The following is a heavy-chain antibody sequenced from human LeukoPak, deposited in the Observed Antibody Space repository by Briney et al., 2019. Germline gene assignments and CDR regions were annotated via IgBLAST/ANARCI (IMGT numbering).Heavy chain of an antibody. CDR3: AKEFGHKFKLTVVEAPLGPLDY. V-gene: IGHV3-30*18. D-gene: IGHD2-15*01. CDR1: GFTFSSYG. Sequence: GGSLRLSCAASGFTFSSYGMHWVRQAPGKGLEWVAVISYDGSNKYYADSVKGRFTISRDNSKNTLYLQMNSLRAEDTAVYYCAKEFGHKFKLTVVEAPLGPLDYWGQGTLVTVSS. CDR2: ISYDGSNK. J-gene: IGHJ4*02.